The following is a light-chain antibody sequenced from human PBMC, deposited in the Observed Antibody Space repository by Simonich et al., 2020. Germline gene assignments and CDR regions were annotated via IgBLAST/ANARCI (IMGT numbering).Light chain of an antibody. CDR2: DAS. Sequence: DIQMTQSPSSLSASVGDRVTITCQESQDMSNYLNWSQQKPGKSPKLLIYDASNLETGVPSRFSGSGSGTDFTFTISSLQPEDIATYYCQQYDNLPITFGQGTRLEIK. V-gene: IGKV1-33*01. CDR3: QQYDNLPIT. CDR1: QDMSNY. J-gene: IGKJ5*01.